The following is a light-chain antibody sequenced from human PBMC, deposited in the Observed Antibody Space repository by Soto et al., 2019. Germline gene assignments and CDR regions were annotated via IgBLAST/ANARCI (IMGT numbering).Light chain of an antibody. J-gene: IGKJ1*01. V-gene: IGKV3-15*01. Sequence: EIVMTQSPATLSVSPGERATLSCRASQSISSNLAWYQQKPGQAPRLLIYGASTRATSIPARFSGSGSGTEFTLTISGLQSEDFAVYYCQHYNNWPPWTFGQGTKVGI. CDR3: QHYNNWPPWT. CDR1: QSISSN. CDR2: GAS.